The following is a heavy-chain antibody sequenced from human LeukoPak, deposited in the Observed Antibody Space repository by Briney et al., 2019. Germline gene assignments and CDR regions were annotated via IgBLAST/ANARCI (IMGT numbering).Heavy chain of an antibody. D-gene: IGHD6-6*01. CDR2: ISAYNGNT. CDR1: GYTFTSYG. CDR3: ARASSSSSSYDWFDP. J-gene: IGHJ5*02. Sequence: ASVTVSCKASGYTFTSYGISWVRQAPGQGLEWMGWISAYNGNTNYAQKLQGRVTITTDTSTSTAYMELRSLRSDDTAVYYCARASSSSSSYDWFDPWGQGTLVTVSS. V-gene: IGHV1-18*01.